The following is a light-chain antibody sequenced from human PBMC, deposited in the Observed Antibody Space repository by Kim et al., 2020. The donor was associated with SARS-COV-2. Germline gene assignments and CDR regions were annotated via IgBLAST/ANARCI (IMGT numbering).Light chain of an antibody. CDR3: EKYGNPPRT. V-gene: IGKV3D-20*01. J-gene: IGKJ1*01. CDR1: ESVRSRG. Sequence: SPGERDTPSCGASESVRSRGLAGDKQRPGPAPTLLIYGASSRGAGIPHRCSGSGCRRDFTLTISRLEREDCAVYYCEKYGNPPRTFGQGTKVEIK. CDR2: GAS.